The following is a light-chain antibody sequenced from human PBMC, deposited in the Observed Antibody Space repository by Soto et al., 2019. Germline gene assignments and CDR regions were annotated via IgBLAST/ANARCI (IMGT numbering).Light chain of an antibody. CDR3: QQYYSYPLT. V-gene: IGKV1-8*01. Sequence: AIRMTQSPSSLSASPVDRVTITCLASQSISSYLAWYQQKPGKAPKLLIYAASTLQSGVPSRFSGSGSGTDFTITISCLQSEDFATYYCQQYYSYPLTFGGGTKVDIK. CDR2: AAS. J-gene: IGKJ4*01. CDR1: QSISSY.